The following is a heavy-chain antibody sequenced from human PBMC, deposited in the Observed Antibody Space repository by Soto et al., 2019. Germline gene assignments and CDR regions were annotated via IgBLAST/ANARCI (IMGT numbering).Heavy chain of an antibody. CDR2: MNPNSGNT. J-gene: IGHJ5*01. CDR3: TRAYGAETFDF. Sequence: ASVTVSCKASGYTFNNYDIHWVRQAPGHGLEWMGWMNPNSGNTGYAQNFRGRVTMTQNTAIGTAYMELSSLRSDDTATYYCTRAYGAETFDFWGQGTRVTSPQ. CDR1: GYTFNNYD. D-gene: IGHD3-10*01. V-gene: IGHV1-8*02.